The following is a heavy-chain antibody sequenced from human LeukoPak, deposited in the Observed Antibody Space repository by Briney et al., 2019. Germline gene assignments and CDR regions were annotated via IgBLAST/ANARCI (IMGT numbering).Heavy chain of an antibody. V-gene: IGHV1-2*02. CDR2: INPNNGFT. D-gene: IGHD4-23*01. Sequence: ASVKVSCKAAGYAFTGSYIHWVRQAPGQGLEWMGWINPNNGFTAYAQNFQGRVTMTRDTSISAAYMDLSRLTSDDTAVYYCARVEDYGGNNYYYYYMDVWGKGTTVTVSS. CDR3: ARVEDYGGNNYYYYYMDV. J-gene: IGHJ6*03. CDR1: GYAFTGSY.